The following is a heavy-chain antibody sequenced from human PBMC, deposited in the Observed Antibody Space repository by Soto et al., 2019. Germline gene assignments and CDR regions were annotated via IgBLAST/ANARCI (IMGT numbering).Heavy chain of an antibody. V-gene: IGHV3-15*07. CDR3: TGLWFGEIYNY. D-gene: IGHD3-10*01. J-gene: IGHJ4*01. CDR1: GFSFKNAW. CDR2: IKNKNDGGTT. Sequence: EAELVESGGGLVKPGGSLTLSCAASGFSFKNAWMNWVRQAPGKGLEWVGRIKNKNDGGTTDYAAFVQGRFTISRYAPENTLYLHMTGLKTEDTAVYFCTGLWFGEIYNYWGQGSLVTVSS.